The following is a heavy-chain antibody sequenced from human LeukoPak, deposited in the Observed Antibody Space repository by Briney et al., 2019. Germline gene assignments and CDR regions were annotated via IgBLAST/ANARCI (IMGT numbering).Heavy chain of an antibody. V-gene: IGHV3-23*01. J-gene: IGHJ1*01. CDR1: GLPFNNYA. Sequence: GGSLRLSCEASGLPFNNYAMSWVRQAPGKGPEWVSSISDSGSATYYADSVKGRFTISRENSRDTLYLQMSSLRAEDTAIYYCAKQVRWTSEYFQDWGQGTLVTVSS. CDR3: AKQVRWTSEYFQD. CDR2: ISDSGSAT. D-gene: IGHD3-10*01.